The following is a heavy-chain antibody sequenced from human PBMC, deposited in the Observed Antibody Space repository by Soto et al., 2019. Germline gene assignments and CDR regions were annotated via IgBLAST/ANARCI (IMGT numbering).Heavy chain of an antibody. D-gene: IGHD6-19*01. CDR1: GFTFSSYW. CDR2: IKQDGSEK. CDR3: AREAVAGIMYYFDY. V-gene: IGHV3-7*01. Sequence: PGGSLRLSCAASGFTFSSYWMSWVRQDPGKGLEWVANIKQDGSEKYYVDSVKGRFTISRDNAKNSLYLQMNSLRAEDTAVYYCAREAVAGIMYYFDYWGQGTLVTVSS. J-gene: IGHJ4*02.